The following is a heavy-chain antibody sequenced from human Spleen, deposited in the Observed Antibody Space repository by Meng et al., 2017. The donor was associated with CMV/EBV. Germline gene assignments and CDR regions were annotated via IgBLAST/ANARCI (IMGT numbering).Heavy chain of an antibody. D-gene: IGHD3-10*01. J-gene: IGHJ4*02. CDR1: GFPFSGYG. V-gene: IGHV3-30-3*01. CDR2: ISSEGTSE. CDR3: ARAEGPSAYFHY. Sequence: GESLKISCAASGFPFSGYGLHWVRQAPGMRLEWVAVISSEGTSEDYADSVKGRFTISIDKSQNTLYLQMNSLRPEDTAFYYCARAEGPSAYFHYWGQGTLVTVSS.